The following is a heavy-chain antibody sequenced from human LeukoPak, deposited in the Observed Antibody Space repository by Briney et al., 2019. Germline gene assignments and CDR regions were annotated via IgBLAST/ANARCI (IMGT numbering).Heavy chain of an antibody. CDR3: AREKGSSWYLGIDY. CDR2: INHSGST. V-gene: IGHV4-34*01. D-gene: IGHD6-13*01. Sequence: SETLSLTCAVYGGSYSGYYWSWIRQPPGKGLEWIGEINHSGSTNYNPSLKSRVTISVDTSKNQFSLKLSSVTAADTAVYYCAREKGSSWYLGIDYWGQGTLVTVSS. CDR1: GGSYSGYY. J-gene: IGHJ4*02.